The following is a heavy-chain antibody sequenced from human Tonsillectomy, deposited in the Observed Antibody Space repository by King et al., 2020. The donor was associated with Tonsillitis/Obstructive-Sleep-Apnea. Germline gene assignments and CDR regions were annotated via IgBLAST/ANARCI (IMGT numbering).Heavy chain of an antibody. CDR3: APSKGDHCSSTICYLFAFDI. CDR2: IYWDDDK. Sequence: ITLKESGPTLVKPTQTLTLTCTFSGFSLSTSGVGVGWMRQPPGKALEWLAHIYWDDDKSYSTYLKSRLTNTKDTSKNQVVLAMTNMDPVDTATYYCAPSKGDHCSSTICYLFAFDIWAQGTMVTVSS. V-gene: IGHV2-5*02. D-gene: IGHD2-2*01. J-gene: IGHJ3*02. CDR1: GFSLSTSGVG.